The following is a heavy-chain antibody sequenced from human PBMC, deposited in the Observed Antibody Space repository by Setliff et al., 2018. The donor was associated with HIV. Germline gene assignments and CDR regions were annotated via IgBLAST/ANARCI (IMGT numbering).Heavy chain of an antibody. CDR3: ARSSTMVRGVDAFDI. CDR2: IYHSGNT. J-gene: IGHJ3*02. V-gene: IGHV4-38-2*01. Sequence: SETLYLTCAVSGYSISSGYFWGWIRQPPGKGLEWIGSIYHSGNTYYNPSLKSRVTISVDTSKTHFSLKVTSVTAADTAVYYCARSSTMVRGVDAFDIWGQGTMVTVSS. D-gene: IGHD3-10*01. CDR1: GYSISSGYF.